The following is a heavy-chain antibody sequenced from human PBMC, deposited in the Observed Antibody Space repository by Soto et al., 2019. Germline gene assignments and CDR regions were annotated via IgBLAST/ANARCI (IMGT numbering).Heavy chain of an antibody. CDR1: GGSISSSSYY. V-gene: IGHV4-39*01. CDR3: ERQGSGSYNAFDI. J-gene: IGHJ3*02. D-gene: IGHD1-26*01. Sequence: QLQLQESGPGLVKPSETLSLTCTVSGGSISSSSYYWGWIRQPPGKGLEWIGTIYYSGSTYYNPSLNSRVTISEDTSKNQFSLKLSSVTAADTAVYYCERQGSGSYNAFDIWGQGTVVTVSS. CDR2: IYYSGST.